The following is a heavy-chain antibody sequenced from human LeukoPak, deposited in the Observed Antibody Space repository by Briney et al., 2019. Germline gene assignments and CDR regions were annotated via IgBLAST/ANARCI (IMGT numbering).Heavy chain of an antibody. CDR1: GGSFSGYY. J-gene: IGHJ4*02. CDR2: INHSGST. V-gene: IGHV4-34*01. Sequence: PSETLSLTCAVYGGSFSGYYWSWIRQPPGKGLEWIGEINHSGSTNYNPSLKSRVTISVDTSKNQFSLKLSSVTAADTAVYYCASADIVVVPAAYGYFDYWGQGTLVTVSS. D-gene: IGHD2-2*01. CDR3: ASADIVVVPAAYGYFDY.